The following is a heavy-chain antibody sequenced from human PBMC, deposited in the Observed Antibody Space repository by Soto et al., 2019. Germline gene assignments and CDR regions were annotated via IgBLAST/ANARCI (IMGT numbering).Heavy chain of an antibody. Sequence: SETLSLTCTVSGGSISSSSYYWGWIRQPPGKGLEWIGSIYYSGSTYYNPSLKSRVTISVDTSKNQFSLKLSSVTAADTAVYYCARSEGDDYEKIFDYWGQGTLVTVSS. D-gene: IGHD4-17*01. J-gene: IGHJ4*02. CDR1: GGSISSSSYY. CDR2: IYYSGST. CDR3: ARSEGDDYEKIFDY. V-gene: IGHV4-39*01.